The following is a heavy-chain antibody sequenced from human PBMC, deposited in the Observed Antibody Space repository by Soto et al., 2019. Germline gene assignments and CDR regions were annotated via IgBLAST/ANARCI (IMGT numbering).Heavy chain of an antibody. V-gene: IGHV4-59*01. CDR2: IYYTGTT. J-gene: IGHJ4*02. CDR1: GGAINRYY. Sequence: SETLSLTCTVSGGAINRYYWSWIRQPPGNGLEWIGYIYYTGTTNYNPTLKSRVTMSIGTSKNQFSLNLKSVTAADTAVYYCARVYYDLLTGFYSDYWGQGTLVTVSS. D-gene: IGHD3-9*01. CDR3: ARVYYDLLTGFYSDY.